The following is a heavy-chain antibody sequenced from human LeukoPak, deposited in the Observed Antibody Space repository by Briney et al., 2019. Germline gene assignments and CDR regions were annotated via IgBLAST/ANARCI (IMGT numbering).Heavy chain of an antibody. CDR3: ARGGPRTDDYNFDY. CDR1: GASIGSFY. J-gene: IGHJ4*02. CDR2: VYDGGKT. D-gene: IGHD5-24*01. Sequence: SETLPLTCSVSGASIGSFYWSWIRQTPGKGLEWIGYVYDGGKTYYNPSLKGRVTISVDTSNNQFSLKLRSATAADTAVYYCARGGPRTDDYNFDYWGQGTLVTVSS. V-gene: IGHV4-59*01.